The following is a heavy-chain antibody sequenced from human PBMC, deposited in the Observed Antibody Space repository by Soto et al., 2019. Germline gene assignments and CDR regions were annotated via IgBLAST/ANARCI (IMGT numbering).Heavy chain of an antibody. D-gene: IGHD3-22*01. J-gene: IGHJ6*02. Sequence: QVQLVESGAEVKKPGASVKVSCKASGYTFTNYGISWVRQAPGQGLEWMGWISGYNGNTKYAQKFQGRVTMTTDTPTNTAYMELRSLRSEDTAVYYCARDREYYYDSSGHYYYHYGKDVWGQGTTVTVS. V-gene: IGHV1-18*04. CDR3: ARDREYYYDSSGHYYYHYGKDV. CDR2: ISGYNGNT. CDR1: GYTFTNYG.